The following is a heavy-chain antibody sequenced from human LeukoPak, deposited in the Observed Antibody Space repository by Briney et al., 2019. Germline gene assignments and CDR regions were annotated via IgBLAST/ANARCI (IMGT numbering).Heavy chain of an antibody. V-gene: IGHV3-74*01. CDR2: INGDGSRT. Sequence: GGSLRLSCAASGFTLSNYWMHWVRQAPGKGLVWVSNINGDGSRTTYADAVKGRFTISRDNAKNSLYLQMNSLRAEDTAVYYCARDSSYCSTTSCPFDYWGQGTLVTVSS. CDR1: GFTLSNYW. CDR3: ARDSSYCSTTSCPFDY. D-gene: IGHD2-2*01. J-gene: IGHJ4*02.